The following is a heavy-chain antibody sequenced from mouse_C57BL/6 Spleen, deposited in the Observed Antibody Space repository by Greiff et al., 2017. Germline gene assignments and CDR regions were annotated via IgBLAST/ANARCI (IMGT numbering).Heavy chain of an antibody. D-gene: IGHD1-1*01. V-gene: IGHV1-82*01. CDR1: GYAFSSSW. J-gene: IGHJ4*01. CDR3: ARSVSSTTVGAMDY. Sequence: QVQLQQSGPELVKPGASVKISCKASGYAFSSSWMNWVKQRPGKGLEWIGRIYPGDGDTNYNGKFKGKATLTADKSSSTAYMQLSSLTSEDSAVYVCARSVSSTTVGAMDYWGQGTSVTVSS. CDR2: IYPGDGDT.